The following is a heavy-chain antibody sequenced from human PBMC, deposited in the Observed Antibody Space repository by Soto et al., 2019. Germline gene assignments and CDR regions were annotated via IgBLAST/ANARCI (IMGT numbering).Heavy chain of an antibody. CDR1: GYMFTGYY. V-gene: IGHV1-2*02. CDR3: AKSGVISSFEY. D-gene: IGHD1-26*01. CDR2: VSPNNGGT. J-gene: IGHJ4*02. Sequence: GAAVKVSCKAGGYMFTGYYMQWVRQAPGQGPEWMGWVSPNNGGTKYAQKFQGRVSMTKNTLFLQMNSLRAEDTAAYYCAKSGVISSFEYWGQGTLVTVSS.